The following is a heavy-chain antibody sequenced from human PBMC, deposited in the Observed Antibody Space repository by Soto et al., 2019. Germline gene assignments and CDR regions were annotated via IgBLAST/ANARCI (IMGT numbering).Heavy chain of an antibody. CDR3: AKSPLGERWLQLCFDY. D-gene: IGHD5-12*01. CDR2: ISYDGSNK. Sequence: GGSLRLSCAASGFTFSSYGMHWVRQAPGKGLEWVAVISYDGSNKYYADSVKGRFTISRDNSKNTLYLQMNSLRAEDTAVYYCAKSPLGERWLQLCFDYWGQGTLVTVSS. CDR1: GFTFSSYG. V-gene: IGHV3-30*18. J-gene: IGHJ4*02.